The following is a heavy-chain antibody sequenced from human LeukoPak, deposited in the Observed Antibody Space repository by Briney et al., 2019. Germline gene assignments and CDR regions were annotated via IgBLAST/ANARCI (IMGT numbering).Heavy chain of an antibody. V-gene: IGHV4-39*01. J-gene: IGHJ4*02. CDR2: IYYSGST. D-gene: IGHD3-10*01. CDR1: GGSISSSSYY. Sequence: SETLSLTCTVSGGSISSSSYYWGLIRQPPGKGLEWMGSIYYSGSTYYNPSLKSRVTISVDTSKNQFSLKLSSVTAADTAVYYCARQGGSGSYGVYYFDYWGQGTLVTVSS. CDR3: ARQGGSGSYGVYYFDY.